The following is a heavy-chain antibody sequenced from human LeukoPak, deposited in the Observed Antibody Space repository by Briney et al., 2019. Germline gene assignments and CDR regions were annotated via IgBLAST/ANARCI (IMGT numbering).Heavy chain of an antibody. Sequence: SETLSLTCAVSGGSISSGGYSWSWIRQPPGKGLEWIGEINHSGSTNYNPSLKSRVTISVDTSKNQFSLKLSSVTAADTAVYYCAREVVQYWFDPWGQGTLVTVSS. CDR1: GGSISSGGYS. D-gene: IGHD2-2*01. J-gene: IGHJ5*02. CDR3: AREVVQYWFDP. V-gene: IGHV4-34*01. CDR2: INHSGST.